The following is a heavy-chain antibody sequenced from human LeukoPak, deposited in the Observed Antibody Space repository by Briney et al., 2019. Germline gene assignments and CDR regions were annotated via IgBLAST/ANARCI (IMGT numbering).Heavy chain of an antibody. J-gene: IGHJ3*02. D-gene: IGHD4-17*01. V-gene: IGHV5-51*01. CDR3: ATPTPFYGADQSDAFDI. Sequence: GESLKISCKGSGYNFSNYWIGWVRQMPGKGLEWMGIIYPGDSDTRYSPSFQGQVTISADKSISTAYLQWTSLKASDTAVYYCATPTPFYGADQSDAFDIWGQGTMVTVS. CDR2: IYPGDSDT. CDR1: GYNFSNYW.